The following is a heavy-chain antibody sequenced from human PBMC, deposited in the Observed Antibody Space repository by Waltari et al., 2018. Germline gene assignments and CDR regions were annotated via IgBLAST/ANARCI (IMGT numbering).Heavy chain of an antibody. CDR1: GGSFSGYY. Sequence: QVQLQQWGAGLLKPSETLSLTCAVYGGSFSGYYWSWIRKPPGKGLEWIGEINHSGSTNYNPSLKSRVTISVDTSKNQFSLKLSSVTAADTAVYYCARGRRQWLVPRGYFDYWGQGTLVTVSS. J-gene: IGHJ4*02. CDR2: INHSGST. D-gene: IGHD6-19*01. V-gene: IGHV4-34*01. CDR3: ARGRRQWLVPRGYFDY.